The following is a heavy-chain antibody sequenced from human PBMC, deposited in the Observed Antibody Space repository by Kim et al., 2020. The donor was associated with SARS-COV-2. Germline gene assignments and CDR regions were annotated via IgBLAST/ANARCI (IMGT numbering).Heavy chain of an antibody. J-gene: IGHJ6*02. D-gene: IGHD6-13*01. V-gene: IGHV1-46*01. CDR3: ARGGTPWYSSSWGEAPHYYYCGMDV. CDR2: INPSGGST. Sequence: ASVKVSCKASGYTFTSYYMHWVRQAPGQGLEWMGIINPSGGSTSYAQKLQGRVTMTRDTSTSTVYMELSSLRSEDTAVYYCARGGTPWYSSSWGEAPHYYYCGMDVWGQGTTVTVS. CDR1: GYTFTSYY.